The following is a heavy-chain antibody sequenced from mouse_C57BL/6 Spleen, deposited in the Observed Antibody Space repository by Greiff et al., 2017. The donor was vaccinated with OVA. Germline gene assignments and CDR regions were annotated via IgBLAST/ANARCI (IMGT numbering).Heavy chain of an antibody. J-gene: IGHJ4*01. D-gene: IGHD1-1*02. CDR3: ARIDYGEYYAMGC. CDR2: FHPYNDDT. CDR1: GYTFTTYP. V-gene: IGHV1-47*01. Sequence: QVQLQQSGAELVKPGASVKMSCKASGYTFTTYPIEWMKQNPGKSLERIGNFHPYNDDTKYNEKFKGKATLTVDKSSSTVYLVLSRLTSDDSAVYYCARIDYGEYYAMGCWGQGTSVTVAT.